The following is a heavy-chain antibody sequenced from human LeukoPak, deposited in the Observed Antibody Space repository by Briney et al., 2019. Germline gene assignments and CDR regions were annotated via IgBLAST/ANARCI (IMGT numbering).Heavy chain of an antibody. Sequence: PGGSLRLSCAASGFTFSNYAMTWVRQAPGKGLEWVSVISGSGGTTYFADSVKGRFTISRDNSKNTLYLQMNSLRAEDTAVYYCAKGGSRDIMATSNFDYWGQGTLVTVSS. V-gene: IGHV3-23*01. CDR2: ISGSGGTT. CDR1: GFTFSNYA. J-gene: IGHJ4*02. D-gene: IGHD5-12*01. CDR3: AKGGSRDIMATSNFDY.